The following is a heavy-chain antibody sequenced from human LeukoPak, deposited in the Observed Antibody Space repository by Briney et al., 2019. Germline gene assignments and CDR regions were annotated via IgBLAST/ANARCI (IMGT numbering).Heavy chain of an antibody. CDR3: ARDVSSTSNWEFDF. Sequence: ASVKVSCKASGFTFTDYFVHWVRQAPGQGLKWMGRMNANTGGTLYTQEFQGRVTMTRDTSISTAYMELSGLRSDDTAVYYCARDVSSTSNWEFDFWGQGTLVTVSS. V-gene: IGHV1-2*06. CDR1: GFTFTDYF. CDR2: MNANTGGT. J-gene: IGHJ4*02. D-gene: IGHD7-27*01.